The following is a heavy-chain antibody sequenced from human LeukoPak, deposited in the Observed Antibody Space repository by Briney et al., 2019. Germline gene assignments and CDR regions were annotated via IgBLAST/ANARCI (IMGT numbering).Heavy chain of an antibody. J-gene: IGHJ6*02. CDR1: GFTFSSYS. CDR3: ARSPLSHYGMDV. V-gene: IGHV3-21*01. D-gene: IGHD3-3*02. CDR2: ISSSSSYI. Sequence: GGSLRLSCAASGFTFSSYSMNWVRQAPGKGLEWVSSISSSSSYIYYADSVKGRFTISRDNAKNSLYLQMNSLRAEDTAVYYCARSPLSHYGMDVWGQGTTVTVSS.